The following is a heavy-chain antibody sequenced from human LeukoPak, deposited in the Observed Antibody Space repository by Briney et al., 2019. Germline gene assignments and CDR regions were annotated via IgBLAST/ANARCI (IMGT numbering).Heavy chain of an antibody. Sequence: GGSLRLSCAASGFTFSDFGMHWVRQAPGKGLEWVAFIRNDGSNDYYPDSVKGRFTISRDNSRTTLYLQMHSLRIEDTAVYYCVKGGSSSHNWFDPWGQRILVTVSS. CDR1: GFTFSDFG. V-gene: IGHV3-30*02. J-gene: IGHJ5*02. D-gene: IGHD6-13*01. CDR3: VKGGSSSHNWFDP. CDR2: IRNDGSND.